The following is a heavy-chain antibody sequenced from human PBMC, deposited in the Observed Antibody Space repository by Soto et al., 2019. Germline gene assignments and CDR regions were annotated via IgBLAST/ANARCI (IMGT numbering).Heavy chain of an antibody. D-gene: IGHD6-13*01. V-gene: IGHV4-4*02. CDR1: GGSISSSNW. J-gene: IGHJ6*02. Sequence: QVQLQESGPGLVKPSGTLSLTCAVSGGSISSSNWWSWVRQPPGKGLEWIGEIYHSGSTNYNPSLKSQVTISVDKSKNQFSLKLSSVTAADTAVYYCAREKRKQLVPARYYGMDVWGQGTTVTVSS. CDR3: AREKRKQLVPARYYGMDV. CDR2: IYHSGST.